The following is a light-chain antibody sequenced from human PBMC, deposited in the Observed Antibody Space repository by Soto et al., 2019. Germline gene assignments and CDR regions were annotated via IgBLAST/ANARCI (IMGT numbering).Light chain of an antibody. CDR3: QHNYKAPYT. Sequence: DIQMTQSQSSLSASVGDRVTITCRASQSINIYLNWYQQKPGKAPNLLLYAASSLQSGVPSRFSGSGSGTDFTLTISSLQPEDFATYYCQHNYKAPYTFGQGTHLEIK. CDR1: QSINIY. V-gene: IGKV1-39*01. J-gene: IGKJ2*01. CDR2: AAS.